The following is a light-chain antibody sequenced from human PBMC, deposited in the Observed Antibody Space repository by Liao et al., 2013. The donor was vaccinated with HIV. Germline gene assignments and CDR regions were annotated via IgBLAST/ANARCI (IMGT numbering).Light chain of an antibody. CDR1: NIGSKS. Sequence: SYELTQPPSVSVAPGKTARITCGGNNIGSKSVHWYQQKPGQAPVLVIYYDSDRPSGIPERFSGSNSGNTATLTISRVEAGDEADYYCQVWDSRSDHNYVFGTGTKVTVL. V-gene: IGLV3-21*04. CDR3: QVWDSRSDHNYV. CDR2: YDS. J-gene: IGLJ1*01.